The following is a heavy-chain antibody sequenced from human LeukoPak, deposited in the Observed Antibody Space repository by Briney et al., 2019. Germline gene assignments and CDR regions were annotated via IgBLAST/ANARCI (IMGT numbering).Heavy chain of an antibody. CDR2: ISPDGNYG. D-gene: IGHD3-3*01. V-gene: IGHV3-74*01. J-gene: IGHJ5*01. CDR1: GFTFSNYW. Sequence: GGSLRLSCAASGFTFSNYWIHWVRQVPGKGLVWVSRISPDGNYGNYADSVKGRFTISRDNAKNTVYLQMNSLRSEDTALFYCVRDWDHYDFDSWGQGALVTVSS. CDR3: VRDWDHYDFDS.